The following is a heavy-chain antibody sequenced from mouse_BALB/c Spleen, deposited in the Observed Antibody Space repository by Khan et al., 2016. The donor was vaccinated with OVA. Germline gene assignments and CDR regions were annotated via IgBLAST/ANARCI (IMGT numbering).Heavy chain of an antibody. J-gene: IGHJ4*01. V-gene: IGHV3-2*02. Sequence: EVQLQESGPGLVKPSQSLSLTCTVTGHSITSDYAWNWIRQFPGNKLEWMGYISSSGSTSYHPSLKSRISITRDTSKNQFFLQLKSVTTDDTATYYCARSLYYCYGYTFGYWGRGTSVTVSS. D-gene: IGHD2-2*01. CDR3: ARSLYYCYGYTFGY. CDR1: GHSITSDYA. CDR2: ISSSGST.